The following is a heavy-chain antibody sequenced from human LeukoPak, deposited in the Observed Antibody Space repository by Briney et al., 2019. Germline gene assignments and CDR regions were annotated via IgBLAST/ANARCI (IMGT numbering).Heavy chain of an antibody. CDR3: ARDRGTFGDVITASFDF. V-gene: IGHV3-11*01. J-gene: IGHJ4*02. D-gene: IGHD3-3*01. CDR1: GFTFSDYF. Sequence: GGSLRLSCTTSGFTFSDYFLFWIRQAPGKGLVWISYITSDGNTQYYGDSVKGRFTISRDNAKNSLYLQMHSLRVEDTAVYYCARDRGTFGDVITASFDFWSQGSLVTVSS. CDR2: ITSDGNTQ.